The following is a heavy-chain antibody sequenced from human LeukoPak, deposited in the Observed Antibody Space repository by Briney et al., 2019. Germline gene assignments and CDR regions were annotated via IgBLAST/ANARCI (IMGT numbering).Heavy chain of an antibody. V-gene: IGHV1-2*02. CDR1: GYTFTGYC. CDR3: AREHGSGSLIPDH. D-gene: IGHD3-10*01. J-gene: IGHJ5*02. CDR2: VNPHSGST. Sequence: ASVKVSCKASGYTFTGYCMHWVRQAPGQGLEWMGWVNPHSGSTNYAQNFQGRVTMTRDTSISTGYMELSRLRSDDTAVYYCAREHGSGSLIPDHWGQGTLVTVSS.